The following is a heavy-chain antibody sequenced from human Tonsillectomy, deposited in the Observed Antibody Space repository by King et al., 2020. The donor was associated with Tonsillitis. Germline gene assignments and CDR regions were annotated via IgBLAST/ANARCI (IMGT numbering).Heavy chain of an antibody. CDR3: ARAIYRTWFDP. CDR1: GGSLSSGAYY. J-gene: IGHJ5*02. CDR2: IYYSGST. Sequence: VQLVESGPGLVKPSQTLSLTCTVSGGSLSSGAYYWSWVRQHPGKGLEWIGYIYYSGSTYYNPSLKSRVTISIDTSKNQFSLKLSSVTAADTAVYYCARAIYRTWFDPWGPGTLVTVSS. V-gene: IGHV4-31*03. D-gene: IGHD5/OR15-5a*01.